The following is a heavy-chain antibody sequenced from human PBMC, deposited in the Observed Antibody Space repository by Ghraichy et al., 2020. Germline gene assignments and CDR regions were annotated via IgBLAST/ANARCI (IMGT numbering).Heavy chain of an antibody. D-gene: IGHD2-15*01. V-gene: IGHV4-39*01. J-gene: IGHJ5*02. CDR1: GGSISSSSYY. Sequence: SETLSLTCTVSGGSISSSSYYWGWIRQPPGKGLEWIGSIYYSGSTFYNPSLKSRVTISVDTSKNQFSLKVSSVTAADTAVYYCGRRRSGGNFNWFDPWGQGTLVTVSS. CDR2: IYYSGST. CDR3: GRRRSGGNFNWFDP.